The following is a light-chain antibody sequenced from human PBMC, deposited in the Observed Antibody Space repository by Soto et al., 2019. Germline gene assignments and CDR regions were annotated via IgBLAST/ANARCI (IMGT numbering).Light chain of an antibody. CDR1: SSNVGNNY. J-gene: IGLJ2*01. V-gene: IGLV1-51*01. CDR2: DNN. CDR3: GTWDNSLTGII. Sequence: QSVRTQPPSVSAAPGQKVTISCSGSSSNVGNNYVSWYQQLPGTAPKLLIYDNNKRPSGIPDRFSGSKSGTSATLGITGLQTGDEADYYCGTWDNSLTGIIFGGGTKVTVL.